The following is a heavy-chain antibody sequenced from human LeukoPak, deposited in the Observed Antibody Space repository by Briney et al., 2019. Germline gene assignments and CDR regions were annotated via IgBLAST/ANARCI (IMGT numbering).Heavy chain of an antibody. V-gene: IGHV3-11*04. CDR2: ISFTGSTI. CDR3: AGSPRLGDLVKHYFDY. J-gene: IGHJ4*02. CDR1: GFTFSDFY. Sequence: GGSLRLSCAASGFTFSDFYMSWIRQAPGKGLEWLSYISFTGSTISYADSVKGRFTISRDNALNSLYLQMNSLRAEDTAVYYCAGSPRLGDLVKHYFDYWGQGTLLTVSS. D-gene: IGHD3-16*01.